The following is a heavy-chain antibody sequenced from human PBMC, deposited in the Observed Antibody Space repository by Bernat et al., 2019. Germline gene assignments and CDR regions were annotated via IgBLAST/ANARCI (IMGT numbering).Heavy chain of an antibody. V-gene: IGHV3-33*01. Sequence: QVQLVESGGGVVQPGRWLRLSCAASGFTFSGYGMHWLRQAPGEGLEWVAVIWSDVSNKYSPPSAKARFTLSSDNSTTTLYMPMSRLRAEDTAVSYCAGETPHYYDSGMAVWGQGTPVTVSS. CDR1: GFTFSGYG. J-gene: IGHJ6*02. CDR3: AGETPHYYDSGMAV. CDR2: IWSDVSNK.